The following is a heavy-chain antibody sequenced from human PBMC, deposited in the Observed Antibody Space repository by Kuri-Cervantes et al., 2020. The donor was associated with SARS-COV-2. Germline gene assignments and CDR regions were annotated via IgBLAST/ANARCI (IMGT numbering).Heavy chain of an antibody. CDR1: RGSFSGYY. J-gene: IGHJ5*02. V-gene: IGHV4-34*01. CDR3: ARQMMSSITIFGVVITRNWFDP. Sequence: SQTLSLTCAVYRGSFSGYYWSWIRQPPGKGLEWIGEINHSGSTNYNPSLKSRVTISVDTSKNQFSLKLSSVTAADTAVYYCARQMMSSITIFGVVITRNWFDPWGQGTLVTVSS. D-gene: IGHD3-3*01. CDR2: INHSGST.